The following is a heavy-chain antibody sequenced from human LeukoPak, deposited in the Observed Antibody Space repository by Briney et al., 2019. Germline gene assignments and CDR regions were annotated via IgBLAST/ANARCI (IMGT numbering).Heavy chain of an antibody. D-gene: IGHD1-26*01. CDR1: GGPISSYQ. V-gene: IGHV4-59*01. CDR2: IYYSGSA. J-gene: IGHJ4*02. Sequence: SETLSLTCTVSGGPISSYQWSWIRQPPGKGLEWIGNIYYSGSANYNPSLQSRVIISVDTSKNQFSLKLSSVTAADTAVYYCARGYSGSSEPFDYWGQGTLVTVSS. CDR3: ARGYSGSSEPFDY.